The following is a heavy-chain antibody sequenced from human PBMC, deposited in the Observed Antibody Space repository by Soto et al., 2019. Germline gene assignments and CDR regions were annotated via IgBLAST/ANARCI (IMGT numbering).Heavy chain of an antibody. J-gene: IGHJ3*02. CDR1: GGSFSGYY. CDR3: ARGNSPSYYDSSGSGAFDI. Sequence: QVQLQQWGAGLLKPSETLSLTCAVYGGSFSGYYWSWIRQPPGKGLEWIGEINHSGSTNYNPSLKSRVTISVATSKKQFSLELSSVTAADTAVYYCARGNSPSYYDSSGSGAFDIWGQGTMVTVSS. V-gene: IGHV4-34*01. D-gene: IGHD3-22*01. CDR2: INHSGST.